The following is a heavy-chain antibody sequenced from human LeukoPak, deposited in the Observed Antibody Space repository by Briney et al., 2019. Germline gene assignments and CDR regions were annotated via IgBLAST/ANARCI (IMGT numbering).Heavy chain of an antibody. CDR3: AGEGYSYGLNWFDP. CDR2: ISAYNGNT. D-gene: IGHD5-18*01. V-gene: IGHV1-18*01. Sequence: ASVKVSCKASGYTFTSYGISWVRQAPGQGLEWMGWISAYNGNTNYAQKLQGRVTMTTDTSTSTAYMELRSLRSDDTAVYYCAGEGYSYGLNWFDPWGQGTLVTVSS. CDR1: GYTFTSYG. J-gene: IGHJ5*02.